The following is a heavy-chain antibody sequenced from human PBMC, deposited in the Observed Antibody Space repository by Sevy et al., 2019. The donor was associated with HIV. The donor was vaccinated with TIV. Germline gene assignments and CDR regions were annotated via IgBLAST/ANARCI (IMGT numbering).Heavy chain of an antibody. J-gene: IGHJ6*02. CDR1: GGSFRDYL. D-gene: IGHD6-13*01. Sequence: SETLSLTCAVYGGSFRDYLWTWIRQPPGKGLEWIGEISHSGRTNYNPSLQSRVTISVDMSKNQFSLRLKSVTAADTAISYCARSANLLKSSSWYFSALHSYYYDMDVWGQGTTVTVSS. V-gene: IGHV4-34*01. CDR2: ISHSGRT. CDR3: ARSANLLKSSSWYFSALHSYYYDMDV.